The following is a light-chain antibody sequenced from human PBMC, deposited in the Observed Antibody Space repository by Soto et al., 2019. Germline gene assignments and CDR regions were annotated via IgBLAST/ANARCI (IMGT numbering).Light chain of an antibody. CDR1: QSVSSSY. Sequence: EIVLTQSPDTLSLSPGERATLSCRASQSVSSSYLAWYQQKPGQAPRLLIYGASSRPTGIPDRFSGSRSGTDFTLTIKRLEPEDSAVYYCQQYGSSSWTFGQGTKVDIK. V-gene: IGKV3-20*01. CDR3: QQYGSSSWT. J-gene: IGKJ1*01. CDR2: GAS.